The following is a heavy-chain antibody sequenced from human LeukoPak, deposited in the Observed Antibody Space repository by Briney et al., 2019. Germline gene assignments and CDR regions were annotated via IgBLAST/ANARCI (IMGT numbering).Heavy chain of an antibody. CDR2: MNPNSGNT. Sequence: ASVKVSCKASGGTFISYAINWVGQATGQGLEWMGWMNPNSGNTGYAQKFQGRVTMTRNTSISTAYMELSSLRSEDTAVYYCGRLERRRDYWGQGTLVTVSS. CDR3: GRLERRRDY. D-gene: IGHD5-24*01. J-gene: IGHJ4*02. CDR1: GGTFISYA. V-gene: IGHV1-8*02.